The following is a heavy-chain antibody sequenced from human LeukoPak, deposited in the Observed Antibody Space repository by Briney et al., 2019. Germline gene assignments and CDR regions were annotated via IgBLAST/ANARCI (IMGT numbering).Heavy chain of an antibody. Sequence: GGSLRLSCAASGFTFSSYSMNWVRQAPGKGLEWVSSMSSSSSYIYYADSVKGRFTISRDNAKNSLYLQMNSLRAEDTAVYYCARDSDYYGSGAEYFQHWGQGTLVTVSS. D-gene: IGHD3-10*01. CDR3: ARDSDYYGSGAEYFQH. CDR1: GFTFSSYS. V-gene: IGHV3-21*01. J-gene: IGHJ1*01. CDR2: MSSSSSYI.